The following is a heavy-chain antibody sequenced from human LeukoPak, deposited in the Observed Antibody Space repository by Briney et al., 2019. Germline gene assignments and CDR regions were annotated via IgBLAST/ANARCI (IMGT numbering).Heavy chain of an antibody. CDR3: AKFVSFSYYDSSGDAFDI. CDR1: GFTFSSYA. D-gene: IGHD3-22*01. J-gene: IGHJ3*02. Sequence: GGSLRLSCAASGFTFSSYAMSWVRQAPGKGLEWVSAISGSGGGTYYADSVKGRFTISRDNSKNTLYLQMNSLRADDTAVYYCAKFVSFSYYDSSGDAFDIWGQGTMVTVSS. V-gene: IGHV3-23*01. CDR2: ISGSGGGT.